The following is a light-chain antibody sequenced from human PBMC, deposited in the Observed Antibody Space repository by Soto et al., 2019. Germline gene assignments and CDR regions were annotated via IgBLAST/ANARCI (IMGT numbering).Light chain of an antibody. V-gene: IGKV1-39*01. CDR1: QSISSY. CDR3: QQRYSTPIT. J-gene: IGKJ5*01. CDR2: AAS. Sequence: DTQMTQSPSSLSASVGARCTTTCWASQSISSYLNWYQQKTGKXXKXXIYAASSLQSGVPSRFSGNGSGTDFTLTISRLKPEDGETDYGQQRYSTPITFVQGTRLEN.